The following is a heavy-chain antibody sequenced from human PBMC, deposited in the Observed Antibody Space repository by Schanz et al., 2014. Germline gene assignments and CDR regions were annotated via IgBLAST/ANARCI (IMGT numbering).Heavy chain of an antibody. CDR2: INTNTGNP. CDR3: ARGEANWGQY. CDR1: GYTYTTYA. D-gene: IGHD7-27*01. J-gene: IGHJ4*02. Sequence: QVQLVQSGSELKKPGASVKVSCKASGYTYTTYAMNWVRQAPGQGLEWMGWINTNTGNPTYAQGFTGRFVFSLDTSVSTAYLQISFLKADDTAVFFCARGEANWGQYWGQGTLVTVSS. V-gene: IGHV7-4-1*02.